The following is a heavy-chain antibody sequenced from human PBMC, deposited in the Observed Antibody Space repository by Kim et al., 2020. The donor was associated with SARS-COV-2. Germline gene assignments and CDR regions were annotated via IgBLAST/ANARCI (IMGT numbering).Heavy chain of an antibody. CDR2: ISGRSGTT. CDR3: VLNGVYSTREVNWYFDV. CDR1: GFTFSDYA. D-gene: IGHD6-13*01. Sequence: GGSLRLSCAASGFTFSDYAMSWVRQAPGKGLEWVSVISGRSGTTHYGDSVKGRFTISRDNSRNTLYLQMNSLRVEDTAVYYCVLNGVYSTREVNWYFDVWGRGTLVTVSS. V-gene: IGHV3-23*01. J-gene: IGHJ2*01.